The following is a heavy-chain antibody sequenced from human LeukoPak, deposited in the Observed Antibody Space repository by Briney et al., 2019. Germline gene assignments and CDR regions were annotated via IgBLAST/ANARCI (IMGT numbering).Heavy chain of an antibody. CDR2: ISSSSSYI. J-gene: IGHJ3*02. CDR3: ARADYDYVWGSYRPLRGAFDI. D-gene: IGHD3-16*02. V-gene: IGHV3-21*01. Sequence: GGSLKLSCAASGFTFSSYSMNWVRQAPGKGLEWVSSISSSSSYIYYADSVKGRFTISRDNAKNSLYLQMNSLRAEDTAVYYCARADYDYVWGSYRPLRGAFDIWGQGTMVTVSS. CDR1: GFTFSSYS.